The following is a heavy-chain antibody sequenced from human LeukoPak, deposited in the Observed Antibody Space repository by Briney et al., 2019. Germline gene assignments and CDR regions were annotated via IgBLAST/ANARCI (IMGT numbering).Heavy chain of an antibody. V-gene: IGHV4-31*03. Sequence: PSETLSLTCTVSGGSISSGGYYWTWIRQHPGKGLEWIGYIYYSGRTYYNPSLESRVSISVDTSKNQFSLKLSSVTAADTAVYYCARERYVYDSGGYHLGQFDSWGQGAQVTVSS. CDR3: ARERYVYDSGGYHLGQFDS. D-gene: IGHD3-22*01. J-gene: IGHJ4*02. CDR1: GGSISSGGYY. CDR2: IYYSGRT.